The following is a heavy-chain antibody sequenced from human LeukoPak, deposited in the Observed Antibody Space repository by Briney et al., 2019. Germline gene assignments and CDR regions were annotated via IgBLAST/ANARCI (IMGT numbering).Heavy chain of an antibody. CDR3: VREGGRGQMVTLTQWYFDL. V-gene: IGHV4-4*07. CDR2: MWNNENI. D-gene: IGHD5-24*01. CDR1: GGSINNYY. J-gene: IGHJ2*01. Sequence: SETLSLTCTVSGGSINNYYWTWIRQPAGKGLEWIGRMWNNENIKYNPSLESRVTMSIDTSKNQFSLSLTSVTAADTALYYCVREGGRGQMVTLTQWYFDLWGRGTLVTVSS.